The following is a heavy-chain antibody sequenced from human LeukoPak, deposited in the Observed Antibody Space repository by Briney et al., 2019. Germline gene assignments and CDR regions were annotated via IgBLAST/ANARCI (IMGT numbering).Heavy chain of an antibody. J-gene: IGHJ4*02. D-gene: IGHD3-3*01. CDR2: ISGSGSSS. V-gene: IGHV3-23*01. CDR1: GFTFSNYG. CDR3: AKDQRTISTFDY. Sequence: GGSLRLSCAASGFTFSNYGMSWVRQAPGKGLEWVSAISGSGSSSYYADSVKGRFTISRDNTKNTLYLQINSLRAEDTAIYYCAKDQRTISTFDYWGQGTLVTVSS.